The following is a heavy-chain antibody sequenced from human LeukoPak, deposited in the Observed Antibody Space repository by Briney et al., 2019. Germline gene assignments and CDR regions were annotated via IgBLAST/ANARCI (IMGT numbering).Heavy chain of an antibody. CDR2: ISPSGGIT. D-gene: IGHD6-19*01. Sequence: PGGTLRLSCAASGFTFSSHGMNWVRQAPGKGLEWVSGISPSGGITYYTDSVKGRFTISRDNSKNTQSLQMNSLRAEDTAVYYCAKDGYTEWLGLYYFDYWGQGTLVTVSS. CDR1: GFTFSSHG. CDR3: AKDGYTEWLGLYYFDY. J-gene: IGHJ4*02. V-gene: IGHV3-23*01.